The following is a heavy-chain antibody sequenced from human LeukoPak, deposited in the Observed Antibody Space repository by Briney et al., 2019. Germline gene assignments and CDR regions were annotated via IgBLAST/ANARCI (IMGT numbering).Heavy chain of an antibody. J-gene: IGHJ4*02. CDR3: MPGRGY. Sequence: GGSLRLSCTASGFPFQPYWMNWVRQAPGKGLELVANINADGSDKYFMDSVKGRFSISRDNANNRLYLQMTSLRAEDTAVYYCMPGRGYWGQRTLVAVSS. V-gene: IGHV3-7*01. D-gene: IGHD2-8*02. CDR2: INADGSDK. CDR1: GFPFQPYW.